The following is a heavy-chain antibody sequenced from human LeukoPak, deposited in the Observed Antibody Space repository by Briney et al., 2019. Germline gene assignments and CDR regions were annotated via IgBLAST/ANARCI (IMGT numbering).Heavy chain of an antibody. J-gene: IGHJ6*04. D-gene: IGHD3-10*01. CDR1: GFPFSGYA. CDR3: AKASAGSGRALYYYGMDV. CDR2: ISASGGST. V-gene: IGHV3-23*01. Sequence: QPGGSLRLSCAASGFPFSGYAMTWVRQAPGKGLEWVSAISASGGSTYYADSVRGRFTISRDNSRNTLYLQMNSLRAEDTAVYYCAKASAGSGRALYYYGMDVWGKGTTVTVSS.